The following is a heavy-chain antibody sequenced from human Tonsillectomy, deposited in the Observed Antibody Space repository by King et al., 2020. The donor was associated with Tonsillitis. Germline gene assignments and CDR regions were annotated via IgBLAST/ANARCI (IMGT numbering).Heavy chain of an antibody. D-gene: IGHD3-22*01. J-gene: IGHJ2*01. CDR2: ISGSGGRT. V-gene: IGHV3-23*04. CDR3: AKEDPASYYDSSGYAGNSSFDL. CDR1: GFTFSSYA. Sequence: VQLVESGGGLVQPGGSLRLSCAASGFTFSSYAMSWVRQAPGKGLEWVSAISGSGGRTYYADSVTGRFTISRDNSKNTLYLQMNSLRAEDTAVYYWAKEDPASYYDSSGYAGNSSFDLWGRGTLVTVSS.